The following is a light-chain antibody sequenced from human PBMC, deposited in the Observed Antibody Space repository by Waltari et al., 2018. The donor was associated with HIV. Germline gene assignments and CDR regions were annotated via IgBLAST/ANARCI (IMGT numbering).Light chain of an antibody. Sequence: EIVLTQSPGTLSLSPGERATLFCRASQSVSDSYLVWYQQKPGQAPRLLIYGASNRAPGIPDRFSGSGSVTDFTLTISRLDPEDFAVYYCQQFAGSVWTFGQGTRVEIK. V-gene: IGKV3-20*01. CDR2: GAS. CDR3: QQFAGSVWT. CDR1: QSVSDSY. J-gene: IGKJ1*01.